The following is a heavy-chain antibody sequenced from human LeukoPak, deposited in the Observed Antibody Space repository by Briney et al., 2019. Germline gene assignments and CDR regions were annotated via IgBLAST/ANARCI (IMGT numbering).Heavy chain of an antibody. V-gene: IGHV1-2*02. CDR1: GYTFTVYY. CDR2: INPNSGGT. CDR3: ARTALRFLEWLSMIDY. J-gene: IGHJ4*02. D-gene: IGHD3-3*01. Sequence: ASVKVSYKASGYTFTVYYMHWVRQAPGQGREWMGWINPNSGGTNYAQKFQGRVTMTRDTSISTAYMELSRLRSDDTAVYYCARTALRFLEWLSMIDYWGRGTLVTVSS.